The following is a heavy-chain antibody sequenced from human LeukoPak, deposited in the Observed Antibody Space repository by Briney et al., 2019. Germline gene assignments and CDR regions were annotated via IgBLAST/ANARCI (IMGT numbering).Heavy chain of an antibody. J-gene: IGHJ4*02. CDR1: GFTFDDYG. Sequence: GGSLRLSCAASGFTFDDYGMSWVRQAPGKGLEWVSGINWNGGSTGYADSVKGRFTISRDNTKNSLYLQMNSLRAEDTAVYYCARAHYYDSSGLDFWGQGTLVTVSS. CDR2: INWNGGST. V-gene: IGHV3-20*04. D-gene: IGHD3-22*01. CDR3: ARAHYYDSSGLDF.